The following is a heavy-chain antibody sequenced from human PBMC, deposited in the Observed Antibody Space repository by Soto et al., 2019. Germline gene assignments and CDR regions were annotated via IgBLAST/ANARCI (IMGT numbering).Heavy chain of an antibody. CDR3: AHRPAPGGYDFWFSADFDP. V-gene: IGHV2-5*01. D-gene: IGHD3-3*01. J-gene: IGHJ5*02. Sequence: SGPTLVNPTQTLTLTCTFSGFSLSTSGVGVGWIRQPPGKALEWLALIYWNDDKRYSPSLKSRLTITKDTSKNQVVLTMTNMDPVDTATYYCAHRPAPGGYDFWFSADFDPWGQGTLVTVSS. CDR1: GFSLSTSGVG. CDR2: IYWNDDK.